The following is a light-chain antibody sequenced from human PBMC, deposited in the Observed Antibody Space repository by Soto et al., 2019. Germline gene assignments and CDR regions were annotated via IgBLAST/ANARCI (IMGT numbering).Light chain of an antibody. CDR3: QQYGSSPMT. CDR2: AAS. Sequence: EIVLTQSPGTLSLSPGDRATLSCRASQTISSTYLAWYKQKPGQAPRLLIYAASTRATGIPDRFSGSGSGTDFTLTISRLEPEDFAVYYCQQYGSSPMTCGQGTKVDI. V-gene: IGKV3-20*01. CDR1: QTISSTY. J-gene: IGKJ1*01.